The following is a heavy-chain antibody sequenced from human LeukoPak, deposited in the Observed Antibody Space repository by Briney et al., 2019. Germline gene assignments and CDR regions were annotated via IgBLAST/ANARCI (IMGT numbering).Heavy chain of an antibody. D-gene: IGHD3-10*01. CDR1: GYTFTSYA. V-gene: IGHV1-3*01. CDR3: ARGPQLLWFGELPGPLDY. J-gene: IGHJ4*02. CDR2: INAGNGNT. Sequence: APVKVSCKASGYTFTSYAMHWVRQAPGQRLEWMGWINAGNGNTKYSQKFQGRVTITRDTSASTAYMELSSLRSEDTAVYYCARGPQLLWFGELPGPLDYWGQGTLVTVSS.